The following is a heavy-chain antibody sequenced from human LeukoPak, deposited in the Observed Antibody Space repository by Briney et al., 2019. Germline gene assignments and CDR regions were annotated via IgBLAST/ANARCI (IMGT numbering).Heavy chain of an antibody. V-gene: IGHV1-2*02. CDR1: GYTFTGYY. Sequence: ASVKVSCKASGYTFTGYYMHWVRQAPGQGLEWMGWINPNTGGTNYAQKFQGRVTMTRDTSISTAYMEVSSLTSDDTAVYYCARGTFDPWGQGTLVTVSP. CDR3: ARGTFDP. CDR2: INPNTGGT. J-gene: IGHJ5*02.